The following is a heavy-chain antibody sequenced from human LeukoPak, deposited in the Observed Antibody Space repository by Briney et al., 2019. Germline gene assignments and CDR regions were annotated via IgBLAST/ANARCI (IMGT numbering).Heavy chain of an antibody. V-gene: IGHV6-1*01. CDR3: TRGFYYTGMDV. D-gene: IGHD2-15*01. CDR2: TYFRSKRYH. J-gene: IGHJ6*02. Sequence: LGRTYFRSKRYHDHAVSLKSRVTINPDTSKNQFSLQLNSVTPEDTAVYYCTRGFYYTGMDVWGQGTTVTVSS.